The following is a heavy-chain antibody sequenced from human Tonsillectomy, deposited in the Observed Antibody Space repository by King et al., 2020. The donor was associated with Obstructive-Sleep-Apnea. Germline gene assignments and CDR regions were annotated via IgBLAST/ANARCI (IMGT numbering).Heavy chain of an antibody. V-gene: IGHV3-73*02. D-gene: IGHD2-21*02. CDR2: IRSKDNNYAT. CDR1: GFIISGSA. CDR3: TRPGGDASYCYGMDV. Sequence: VQLVESGGGLVQPGGSLKLSCAASGFIISGSAMHWVRQASGKGLEWIGRIRSKDNNYATAYAASVKGRFTVSRDDSKNTAYLQMKSLKTEDTAVYYCTRPGGDASYCYGMDVWGQGATVTVSS. J-gene: IGHJ6*02.